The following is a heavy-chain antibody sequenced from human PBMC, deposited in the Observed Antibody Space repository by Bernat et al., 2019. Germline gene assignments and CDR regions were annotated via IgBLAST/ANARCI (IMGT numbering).Heavy chain of an antibody. D-gene: IGHD6-13*01. Sequence: QVQLVESGGGLVKPGGSLRLSCAASGFTFSDYYMSWIRQAPGKGLEWVSYISSSSGYTYYADSVKGRFTISRDNAKNSLYLQMNSLRAEDTAVYYCARGGYGRSWYSRAEKRWDEFDYWGQGTLVTVSS. V-gene: IGHV3-11*06. CDR1: GFTFSDYY. CDR3: ARGGYGRSWYSRAEKRWDEFDY. J-gene: IGHJ4*02. CDR2: ISSSSGYT.